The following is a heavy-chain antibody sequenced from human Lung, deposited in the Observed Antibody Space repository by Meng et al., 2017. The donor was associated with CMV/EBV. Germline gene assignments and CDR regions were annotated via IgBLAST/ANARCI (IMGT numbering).Heavy chain of an antibody. J-gene: IGHJ5*02. Sequence: AGVTTPAASVTVSCKAAGYTLTSYDINWVRHATGQGLEWMGWMNPNSGNTGYAQKFQGRVTMTRNTSISTAYMELSSLRSEDTAVYYCARGYCSGGSCPVFDPWGQGTLVTVSS. D-gene: IGHD2-15*01. CDR2: MNPNSGNT. CDR1: GYTLTSYD. V-gene: IGHV1-8*01. CDR3: ARGYCSGGSCPVFDP.